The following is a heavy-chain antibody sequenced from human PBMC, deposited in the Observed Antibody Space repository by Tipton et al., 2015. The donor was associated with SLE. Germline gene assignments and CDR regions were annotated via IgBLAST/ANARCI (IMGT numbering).Heavy chain of an antibody. CDR3: AMEAELRFLGWVPCFDF. V-gene: IGHV1-2*05. Sequence: QLVQSGAEVRKPGASVKVSCKTSGYTFTGHYIHWVRQAPGQGLERMGRINPVNGDTTYAQKFQGRVTMSRDTSISTAYMELSRLISGDSVVYCCAMEAELRFLGWVPCFDFWAQGPLVTVTS. D-gene: IGHD3-3*01. J-gene: IGHJ4*02. CDR2: INPVNGDT. CDR1: GYTFTGHY.